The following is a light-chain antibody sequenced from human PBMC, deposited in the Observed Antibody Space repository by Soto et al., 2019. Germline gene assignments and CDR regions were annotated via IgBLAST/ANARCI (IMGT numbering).Light chain of an antibody. Sequence: QSALTQPASVSGSPGQSITISCTGTSSDVGGYNYVSWYQQHPGKAPKLMIYDVSNRPSGVSNRFSGSKSGNTASLTISGLQAEDEADYYCISYTSSSTLVFGGGTKL. CDR3: ISYTSSSTLV. J-gene: IGLJ2*01. CDR1: SSDVGGYNY. CDR2: DVS. V-gene: IGLV2-14*01.